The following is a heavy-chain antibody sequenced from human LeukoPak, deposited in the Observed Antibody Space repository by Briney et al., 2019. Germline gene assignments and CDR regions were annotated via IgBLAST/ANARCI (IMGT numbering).Heavy chain of an antibody. V-gene: IGHV1-69*01. CDR1: GGTFSSYA. CDR3: ARDYYDSSGYYRGGDYFDY. CDR2: IIPIFGTA. D-gene: IGHD3-22*01. Sequence: GSSVKVSCKASGGTFSSYAISWVRQAPGQGLEWMGGIIPIFGTANYAQKFQGRVTITADESTSTAYMELSSLRSEDTAVYYCARDYYDSSGYYRGGDYFDYWGQGTLVTVSS. J-gene: IGHJ4*02.